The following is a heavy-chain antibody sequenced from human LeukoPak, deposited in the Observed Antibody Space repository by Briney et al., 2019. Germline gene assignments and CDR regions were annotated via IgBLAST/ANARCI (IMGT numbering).Heavy chain of an antibody. V-gene: IGHV3-9*01. CDR2: ISWNSGSI. D-gene: IGHD3-22*01. J-gene: IGHJ4*02. CDR1: GFTFDDYA. CDR3: ARDFGGITMIGGDY. Sequence: GGSLRLSCAASGFTFDDYAMHWVRQAPGKGLEWVSGISWNSGSIGYADSVKGRFTISRDNAKNSLYLQMNSLRAEDTAVYYCARDFGGITMIGGDYWGQGTLVTVSS.